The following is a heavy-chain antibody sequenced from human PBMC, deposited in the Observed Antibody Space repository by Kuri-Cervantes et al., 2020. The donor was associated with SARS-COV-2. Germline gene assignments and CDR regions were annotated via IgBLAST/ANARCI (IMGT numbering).Heavy chain of an antibody. CDR3: AREDVVPATLRGYYYNNGMDV. Sequence: GESLKISCAASGFTFTSYWMSWVRQAPGKGLEWVDNIKPDGSDKYYVDSVKGRFTISRDNAKNSLYLQMNSLRPEDTAVYYCAREDVVPATLRGYYYNNGMDVWGQGTTVTVSS. J-gene: IGHJ6*02. CDR2: IKPDGSDK. D-gene: IGHD2-15*01. V-gene: IGHV3-7*04. CDR1: GFTFTSYW.